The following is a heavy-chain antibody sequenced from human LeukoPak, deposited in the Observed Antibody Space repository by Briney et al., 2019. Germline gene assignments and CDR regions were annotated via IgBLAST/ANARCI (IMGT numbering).Heavy chain of an antibody. D-gene: IGHD3-22*01. J-gene: IGHJ4*02. Sequence: TSETLSLTCTVSGGSISSYYWSWIRQPPGKGLEWIGYIYYSGSTNYNPSLQSRVTISVDTSKNQFSLKLSSVTAADTAVYYCARLGGHYYDSSGYQKIDYWGQGTLVTVSS. CDR3: ARLGGHYYDSSGYQKIDY. CDR1: GGSISSYY. V-gene: IGHV4-59*01. CDR2: IYYSGST.